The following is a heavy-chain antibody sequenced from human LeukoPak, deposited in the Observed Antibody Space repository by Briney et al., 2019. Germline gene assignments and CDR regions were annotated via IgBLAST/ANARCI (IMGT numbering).Heavy chain of an antibody. D-gene: IGHD1-1*01. V-gene: IGHV4-59*08. CDR2: IYYSGST. Sequence: SETLSLTCTVSGGSISTYYWSWIRQSPGKGLEWIGSIYYSGSTNYNPSLKGRVTISVDTSKNQFSLELSSATAADTAVYYCAVNLTRHTFDIWGQGTMVTVSS. CDR1: GGSISTYY. CDR3: AVNLTRHTFDI. J-gene: IGHJ3*02.